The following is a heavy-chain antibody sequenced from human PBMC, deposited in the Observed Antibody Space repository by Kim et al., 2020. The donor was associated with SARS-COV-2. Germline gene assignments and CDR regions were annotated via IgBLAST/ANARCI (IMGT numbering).Heavy chain of an antibody. V-gene: IGHV3-21*01. Sequence: GGSLRLSCAASGFTFSSYSMNWVRQAPGKGLEWVSSISSSSSYIYYADSVKGRFTIFRDNAKNSLYLQMKSLRAEDTVVYYCARDTFNYYYGMDVWGQGTTVTVSS. CDR1: GFTFSSYS. J-gene: IGHJ6*02. CDR2: ISSSSSYI. CDR3: ARDTFNYYYGMDV. D-gene: IGHD3-3*02.